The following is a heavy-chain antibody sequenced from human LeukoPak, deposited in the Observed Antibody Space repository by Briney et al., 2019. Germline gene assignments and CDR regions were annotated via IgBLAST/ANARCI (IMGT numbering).Heavy chain of an antibody. J-gene: IGHJ4*02. D-gene: IGHD1-1*01. V-gene: IGHV3-7*01. CDR3: ARDQTNWMSPTVTPVGY. Sequence: GGSLRLSCAASGFPFNSFFLNWVRLTPGRELEWVACISQDGSETFYMDSVRGRFIISRDNTKNSLYLQMNSLRAEDTAVYFCARDQTNWMSPTVTPVGYWGQGTLVTVSS. CDR2: ISQDGSET. CDR1: GFPFNSFF.